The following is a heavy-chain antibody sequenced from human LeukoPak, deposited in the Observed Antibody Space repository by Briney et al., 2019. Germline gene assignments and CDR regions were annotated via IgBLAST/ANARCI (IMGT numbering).Heavy chain of an antibody. V-gene: IGHV3-23*01. CDR3: AKDRNDFWSGYSHANWFDP. CDR1: GFIFRNFP. D-gene: IGHD3-3*01. J-gene: IGHJ5*02. Sequence: PGGSLRLSCAASGFIFRNFPINWVRQAPGKGLEWISHIRDDGTTDYADSVKGRFTISRDNSKNTLYLQMNSLRAEDTAVYYCAKDRNDFWSGYSHANWFDPWGQGTLVTVSS. CDR2: IRDDGTT.